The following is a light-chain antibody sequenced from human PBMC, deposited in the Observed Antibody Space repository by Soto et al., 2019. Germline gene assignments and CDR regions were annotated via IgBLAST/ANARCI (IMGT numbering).Light chain of an antibody. J-gene: IGKJ5*01. CDR1: QSVSSNS. CDR3: QHYNGYPST. CDR2: GAS. V-gene: IGKV3-20*01. Sequence: EIVLSQFLGTLSLSKGERATLSCRASQSVSSNSLAWYQQRPGQPPNLLIFGASNRAPGIPDRFSGSGSGTDFTLTISRLEPEDLATDNCQHYNGYPSTVGQGTRLEIK.